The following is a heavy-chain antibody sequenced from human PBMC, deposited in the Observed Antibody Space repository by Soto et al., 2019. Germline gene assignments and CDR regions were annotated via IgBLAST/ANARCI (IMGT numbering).Heavy chain of an antibody. CDR1: GYTFTSYG. CDR3: ARGRYGDY. Sequence: QVNLVQSGAEVRKPGASVKVSCKGSGYTFTSYGIAWVRQAPGQGLEWMGWISAHNDNTNYAQKVQGRVTVTRDTSTSTAYMELRSLRSDDTAVYYCARGRYGDYWGQGDLVTVSS. D-gene: IGHD1-1*01. CDR2: ISAHNDNT. V-gene: IGHV1-18*01. J-gene: IGHJ4*02.